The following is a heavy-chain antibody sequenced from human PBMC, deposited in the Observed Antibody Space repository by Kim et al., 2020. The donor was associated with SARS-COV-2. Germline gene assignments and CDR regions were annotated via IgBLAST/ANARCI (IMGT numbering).Heavy chain of an antibody. Sequence: RGSLRLSCAASGFTFTMYSMHWVRQAPGKGLEWVAFISFDGSNTDYADSVKGRFTVSRDSSMNTVFLEMSRLRLADTALYFCARDPIYASGRGYFDSWGPGTLVTVSS. CDR2: ISFDGSNT. D-gene: IGHD6-19*01. CDR3: ARDPIYASGRGYFDS. J-gene: IGHJ4*02. CDR1: GFTFTMYS. V-gene: IGHV3-30*04.